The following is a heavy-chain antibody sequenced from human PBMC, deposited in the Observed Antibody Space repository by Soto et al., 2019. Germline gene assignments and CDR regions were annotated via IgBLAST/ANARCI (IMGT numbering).Heavy chain of an antibody. CDR1: GYTFTSYT. V-gene: IGHV1-3*01. J-gene: IGHJ6*02. Sequence: QVQLVQSGAEVKKPGASVKVSCKASGYTFTSYTMHWVRQAPGQRLEWMGWINAGNGNTKYSQKFQGRVTITRDTSASTAYMELSILRSEDTAVYYCASSYSNGWYHYGMDVWGQGTTVTVSS. CDR3: ASSYSNGWYHYGMDV. CDR2: INAGNGNT. D-gene: IGHD6-19*01.